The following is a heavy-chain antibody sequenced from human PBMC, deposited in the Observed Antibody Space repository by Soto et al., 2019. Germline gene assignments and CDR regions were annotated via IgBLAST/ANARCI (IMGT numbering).Heavy chain of an antibody. V-gene: IGHV3-33*01. D-gene: IGHD3-22*01. CDR3: ARDKGYDSYFDY. CDR2: IWYDGSNK. Sequence: GGSLRLSCAASGFTFSSYGMHWVRQAPGKGLEWVAVIWYDGSNKYYADSVKGRFTISRDNSKNTLYLQMNSLRAEDTAVYYCARDKGYDSYFDYWGQGTLVTVSS. CDR1: GFTFSSYG. J-gene: IGHJ4*02.